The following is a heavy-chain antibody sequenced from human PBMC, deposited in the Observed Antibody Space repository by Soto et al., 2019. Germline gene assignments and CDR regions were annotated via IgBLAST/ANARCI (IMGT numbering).Heavy chain of an antibody. Sequence: QVQLVESGGGVVQPGRSLRLSCAASGFTFSSYGMHWVRQAPGKGLEWVAVISYDGSNKNYADSVKGRFTITRDNSKNTLYVQMTSLRAEDTAVYYCAKGSGSYSPHCDSWGQGTLVTVSS. D-gene: IGHD3-10*01. V-gene: IGHV3-30*18. CDR3: AKGSGSYSPHCDS. CDR1: GFTFSSYG. J-gene: IGHJ4*02. CDR2: ISYDGSNK.